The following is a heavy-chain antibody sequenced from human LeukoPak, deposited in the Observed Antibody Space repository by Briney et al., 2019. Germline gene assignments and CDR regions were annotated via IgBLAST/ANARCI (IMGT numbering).Heavy chain of an antibody. CDR2: INPNSGGT. Sequence: GASVKVSCKASGYTFTGYYMHWVRQAPGQGLEWMGWINPNSGGTNYAQKFQGRVTMTRDTSISTAYMELSRLRSDDTAVYYCARTTYSSSWGFDYWGQGTLVTVSS. V-gene: IGHV1-2*02. CDR3: ARTTYSSSWGFDY. J-gene: IGHJ4*02. CDR1: GYTFTGYY. D-gene: IGHD6-13*01.